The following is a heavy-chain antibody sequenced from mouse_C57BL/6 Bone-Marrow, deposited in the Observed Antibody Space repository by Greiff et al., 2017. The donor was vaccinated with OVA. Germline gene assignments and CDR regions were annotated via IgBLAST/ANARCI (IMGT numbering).Heavy chain of an antibody. CDR2: IYPGDGDT. J-gene: IGHJ1*03. D-gene: IGHD1-1*01. Sequence: QVQLKESGPELVKPGASVKISCKASGYAFSSSWMNWVKQRPGKGLEWIGRIYPGDGDTNYNGKFTGKATLTADKSSSTAYMQLSSLTSEDSAVYFCAKGVTTVVAPDWYVDVWGTGTTVTVSS. CDR3: AKGVTTVVAPDWYVDV. CDR1: GYAFSSSW. V-gene: IGHV1-82*01.